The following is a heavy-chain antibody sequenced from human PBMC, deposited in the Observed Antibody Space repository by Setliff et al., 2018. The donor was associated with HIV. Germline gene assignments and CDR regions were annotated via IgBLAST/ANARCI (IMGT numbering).Heavy chain of an antibody. D-gene: IGHD3-22*01. Sequence: SETLSLTCNVSSGSVNNYWWTWIRQPPGKGLEWIGYIYYSGSTYYNPSLKSRVTISVDTSKNQFSLTLSSVTAADTAVYYCARLGDYDSSGYSWFDYWGQGTLVTVSS. CDR1: SGSVNNYW. V-gene: IGHV4-59*02. J-gene: IGHJ4*02. CDR3: ARLGDYDSSGYSWFDY. CDR2: IYYSGST.